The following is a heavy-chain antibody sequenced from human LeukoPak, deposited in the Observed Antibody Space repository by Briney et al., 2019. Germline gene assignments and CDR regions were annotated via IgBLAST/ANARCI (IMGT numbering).Heavy chain of an antibody. V-gene: IGHV4-38-2*02. CDR1: GYSISSGYH. Sequence: SETLSLTCTVSGYSISSGYHWGWIRQPPGKGLEWIGSIYHSGSTYYNPSLKSRVTISVDTSKNQFSLKLSSVTAADTAVYYCARHEMDYGSGSYYFDYWGQGTLVTVSS. J-gene: IGHJ4*02. CDR2: IYHSGST. D-gene: IGHD3-10*01. CDR3: ARHEMDYGSGSYYFDY.